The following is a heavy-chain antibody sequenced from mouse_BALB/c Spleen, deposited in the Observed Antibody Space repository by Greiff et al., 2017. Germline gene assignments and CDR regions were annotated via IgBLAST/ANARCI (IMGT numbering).Heavy chain of an antibody. Sequence: EVQLVESGGGLVQPGGSRKLSCAASGFTFSSFGMHWVRQAPEKGLEWVAYISSGSSTIYYADTVKGRFTISRDNPKNTLFLQMTSLRSEDTAMYYCATDYYGSGFDYWGQGTTLTVSS. V-gene: IGHV5-17*02. CDR2: ISSGSSTI. J-gene: IGHJ2*01. CDR3: ATDYYGSGFDY. CDR1: GFTFSSFG. D-gene: IGHD1-1*01.